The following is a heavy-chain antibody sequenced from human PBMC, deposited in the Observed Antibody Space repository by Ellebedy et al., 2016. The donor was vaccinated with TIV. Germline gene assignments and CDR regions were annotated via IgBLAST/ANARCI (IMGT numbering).Heavy chain of an antibody. V-gene: IGHV4-30-4*01. CDR3: AREGSYFYDSSGSFDY. CDR1: GGSISSGDYY. J-gene: IGHJ4*02. D-gene: IGHD3-22*01. CDR2: IYYSGST. Sequence: MPSETLSLTCTVSGGSISSGDYYWSWIRQPPGKGLEWLGYIYYSGSTYYNPSLQSRVTISVHTSQNQFSLKLSSVTAAGTAVYYCAREGSYFYDSSGSFDYWGQGTLVTVSS.